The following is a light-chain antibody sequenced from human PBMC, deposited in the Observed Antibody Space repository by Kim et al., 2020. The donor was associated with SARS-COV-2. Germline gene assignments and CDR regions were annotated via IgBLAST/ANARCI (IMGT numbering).Light chain of an antibody. Sequence: SPGGRATLSCRASQSVCNNYLAWYQQKPGQGPRLLIYGASNRATGIPDRFSGSGSGTDFTLTISRLEPEDFAVYYCQQYCSSPPYTFGQGTKLEI. V-gene: IGKV3-20*01. J-gene: IGKJ2*01. CDR3: QQYCSSPPYT. CDR1: QSVCNNY. CDR2: GAS.